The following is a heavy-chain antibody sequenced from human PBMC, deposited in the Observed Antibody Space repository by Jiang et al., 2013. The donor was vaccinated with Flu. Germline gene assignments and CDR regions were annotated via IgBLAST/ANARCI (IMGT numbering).Heavy chain of an antibody. D-gene: IGHD6-25*01. CDR2: ISYDGSNK. CDR3: ARWTAAD. Sequence: VQLLESGGGVVQPGRSLRLSCAASGFTFSSYAMHWVRQAPGKGLEWVAVISYDGSNKYYADSVKGRFTISRDNSKNTLYLQMNSLRAEDTAVYYCARWTAADWGQGNPGHRLL. V-gene: IGHV3-30*01. CDR1: GFTFSSYA. J-gene: IGHJ4*02.